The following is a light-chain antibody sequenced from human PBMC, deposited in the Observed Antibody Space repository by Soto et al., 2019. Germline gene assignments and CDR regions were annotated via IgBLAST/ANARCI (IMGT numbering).Light chain of an antibody. V-gene: IGKV3-20*01. Sequence: EIVLTQSPGTLSLSPGERATLSCRASQSVNSRFLAWYQQKPGQAPSLLIYGVSSRATGIPDRFSGSGSGTDFTLIISRLEPEDFGMYYCQHYDGPRFTFGPGTKVDIK. CDR1: QSVNSRF. J-gene: IGKJ3*01. CDR2: GVS. CDR3: QHYDGPRFT.